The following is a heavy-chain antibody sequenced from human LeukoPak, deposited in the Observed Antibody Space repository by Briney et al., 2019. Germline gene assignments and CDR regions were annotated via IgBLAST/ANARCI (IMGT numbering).Heavy chain of an antibody. CDR1: GGSISSYY. CDR2: IYYSGST. V-gene: IGHV4-59*01. CDR3: ARDSQKNYGMDV. Sequence: SETLSLTCTVSGGSISSYYWSWLRQPPGKGLEWIGYIYYSGSTNYNPSLTSRVTISVDTSKNQFSLKLSSVTAADTAVYYCARDSQKNYGMDVWGQGTTVTVSS. J-gene: IGHJ6*02.